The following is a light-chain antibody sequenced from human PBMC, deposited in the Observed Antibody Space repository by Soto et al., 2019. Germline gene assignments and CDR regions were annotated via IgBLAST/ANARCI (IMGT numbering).Light chain of an antibody. J-gene: IGKJ1*01. Sequence: PSSLGASVGVRVTVTCRASQYISTYLNWYQVKPGKAPKVLSYAASNLESGVPSRFSASVSGTEFSLTISSLQPEDFDTYYCQQHYSTARTFGRGTKVDIK. CDR3: QQHYSTART. CDR2: AAS. V-gene: IGKV1-39*01. CDR1: QYISTY.